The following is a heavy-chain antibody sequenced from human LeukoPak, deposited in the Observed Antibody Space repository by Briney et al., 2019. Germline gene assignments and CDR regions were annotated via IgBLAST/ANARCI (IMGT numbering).Heavy chain of an antibody. CDR3: ARNRLGYCSSTSCYTQYYYYYMDV. V-gene: IGHV1-69*05. CDR1: GGTFSSYA. Sequence: SVKVSCKASGGTFSSYAISWVRQAPGQGLEWMGGIIPIFGTANYAQKFQGRVTITTDESTSTAYMELSSLRSEDTAVYYCARNRLGYCSSTSCYTQYYYYYMDVWGKGTTVTVSS. CDR2: IIPIFGTA. D-gene: IGHD2-2*02. J-gene: IGHJ6*03.